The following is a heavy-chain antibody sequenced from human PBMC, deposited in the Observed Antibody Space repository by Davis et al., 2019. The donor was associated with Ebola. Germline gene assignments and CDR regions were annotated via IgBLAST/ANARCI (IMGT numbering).Heavy chain of an antibody. CDR2: IGGGADT. J-gene: IGHJ4*02. Sequence: GESLKISCAASGFSFTTYAMTWVRQAPGKGLEWVSTIGGGADTHYADSVRGRFTISRDTSENTLYLQMNSLTVEDPAIYFCAKYRAPGASRLFDYWGQGTLVTVSS. CDR3: AKYRAPGASRLFDY. D-gene: IGHD2-2*01. CDR1: GFSFTTYA. V-gene: IGHV3-23*01.